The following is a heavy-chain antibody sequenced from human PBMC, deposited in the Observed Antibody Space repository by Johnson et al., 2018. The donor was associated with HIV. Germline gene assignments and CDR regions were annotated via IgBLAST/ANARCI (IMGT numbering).Heavy chain of an antibody. Sequence: VQLVESGGGLVQPGGSLRLSCAASGFTFSSYAMSWVRQAPGKGLEWVSAISGSGGSTYYADSVKGRFTISRDNSKNTLYLQMTNLRADDTAIYYCAGHAVWKTGGAAFDIWGQGTMVIVSS. D-gene: IGHD1-1*01. CDR2: ISGSGGST. CDR1: GFTFSSYA. V-gene: IGHV3-23*04. J-gene: IGHJ3*02. CDR3: AGHAVWKTGGAAFDI.